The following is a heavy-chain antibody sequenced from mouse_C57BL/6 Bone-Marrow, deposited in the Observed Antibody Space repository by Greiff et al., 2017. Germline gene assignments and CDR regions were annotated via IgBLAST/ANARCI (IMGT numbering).Heavy chain of an antibody. Sequence: VQLQQSGAELVRPGASVKLSCTASGFNIKDDYMHWVKQRPEQGLEWIGWIDPENGDTEYASKFQGKATITADTSSNTAYLQLSSLTSEDTAVYYCTYITTVPFDYWGQGTTLTVSS. D-gene: IGHD1-1*01. V-gene: IGHV14-4*01. J-gene: IGHJ2*01. CDR1: GFNIKDDY. CDR3: TYITTVPFDY. CDR2: IDPENGDT.